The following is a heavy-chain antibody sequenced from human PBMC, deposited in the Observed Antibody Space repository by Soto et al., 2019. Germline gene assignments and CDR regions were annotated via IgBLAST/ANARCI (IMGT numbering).Heavy chain of an antibody. CDR1: GFTFSSYA. D-gene: IGHD3-3*01. CDR2: ISYDGSNK. J-gene: IGHJ6*01. Sequence: QVQLVESGGGVVQPGRSLRLSCAASGFTFSSYAMHWVRQAPGKGLEWVAIISYDGSNKYYADSVKGRFTISRDNSKNTLYLQMNSLRAEDTAVYYCARGGVRFLEWGAYGMDVW. V-gene: IGHV3-30-3*01. CDR3: ARGGVRFLEWGAYGMDV.